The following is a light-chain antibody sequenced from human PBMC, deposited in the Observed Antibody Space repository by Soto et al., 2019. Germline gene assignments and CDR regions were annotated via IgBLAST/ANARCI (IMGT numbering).Light chain of an antibody. CDR3: SSYTTSNTFDV. CDR2: DVS. CDR1: SSDVGGYNY. J-gene: IGLJ1*01. V-gene: IGLV2-14*03. Sequence: QSVLTQPASVSGSPGQSITISCTGTSSDVGGYNYVSWYQQYPGKAPKLMIYDVSNRPSGVSNRFSGSKSGNTASLTISGLQAEDEADYYCSSYTTSNTFDVFGTGTKLTVL.